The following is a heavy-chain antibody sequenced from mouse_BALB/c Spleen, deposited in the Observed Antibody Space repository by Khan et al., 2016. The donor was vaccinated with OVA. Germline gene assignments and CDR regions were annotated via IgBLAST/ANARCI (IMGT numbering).Heavy chain of an antibody. V-gene: IGHV2-9*02. J-gene: IGHJ4*01. CDR2: IWAGGST. Sequence: QVQLKQSGPGLVAPSQSLSITCTVSGFSLTSYGVHWVRQPPGKGLEWLGVIWAGGSTNYNSALMSRLSISRDKSKSQAFLKMNSLQTGDTATYYCARGDGYYEGAMDYWGQGTSVTVSA. CDR1: GFSLTSYG. CDR3: ARGDGYYEGAMDY. D-gene: IGHD2-3*01.